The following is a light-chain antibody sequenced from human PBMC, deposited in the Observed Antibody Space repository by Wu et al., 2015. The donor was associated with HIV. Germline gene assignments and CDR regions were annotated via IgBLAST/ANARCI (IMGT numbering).Light chain of an antibody. CDR3: QKYNTAPWT. CDR1: QGISNY. Sequence: DVQMTQSPASLSASVGDRVTITCRASQGISNYLAWYQQKPGKVPELPIYAASTLQSGVPSRFSGSGSGTDFTLTISSLQPEDVATYYCQKYNTAPWTFGQGTKVEIK. J-gene: IGKJ1*01. CDR2: AAS. V-gene: IGKV1-27*01.